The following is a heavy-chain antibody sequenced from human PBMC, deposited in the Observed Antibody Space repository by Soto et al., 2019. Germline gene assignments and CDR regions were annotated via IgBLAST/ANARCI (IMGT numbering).Heavy chain of an antibody. J-gene: IGHJ4*02. Sequence: GSLRLSCAASGFSFRDCFMSWIRQAPGKGLEWVSYIGPYGNTIFCADSVKGRFAISGDDATNSLFLHMSSLRTEDTAVYYCARDDHTYGVYWGQGTPVTVSS. CDR3: ARDDHTYGVY. CDR2: IGPYGNTI. CDR1: GFSFRDCF. D-gene: IGHD2-21*01. V-gene: IGHV3-11*01.